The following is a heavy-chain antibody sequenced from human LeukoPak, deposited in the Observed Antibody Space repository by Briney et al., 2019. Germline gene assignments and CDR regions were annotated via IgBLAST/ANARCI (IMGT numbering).Heavy chain of an antibody. Sequence: SETLSLTCTVSGGSISSGGYYWSWIRQHPGKGLEWIGYIYYSGSTYYNPSLKSRVTISLDTSKNQFSLKMRSVTAADTAVYYCARGTMAQKWGRGTLVTVSS. CDR2: IYYSGST. CDR1: GGSISSGGYY. J-gene: IGHJ4*02. CDR3: ARGTMAQK. D-gene: IGHD4/OR15-4a*01. V-gene: IGHV4-31*03.